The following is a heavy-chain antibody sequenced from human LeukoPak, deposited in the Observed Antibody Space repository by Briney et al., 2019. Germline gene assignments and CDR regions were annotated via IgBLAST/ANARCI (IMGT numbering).Heavy chain of an antibody. CDR3: ARDIGANPGVDY. V-gene: IGHV3-64*02. J-gene: IGHJ4*02. CDR2: LSGNGIST. Sequence: GGSLRLSCVASGFTLRAYAMHWVRQAPGKGLEYVSALSGNGISTYYADSVKSRFTISRDDSKNALYLQRGRLRAEDMGVYYCARDIGANPGVDYWGQRTHLTVSS. D-gene: IGHD4/OR15-4a*01. CDR1: GFTLRAYA.